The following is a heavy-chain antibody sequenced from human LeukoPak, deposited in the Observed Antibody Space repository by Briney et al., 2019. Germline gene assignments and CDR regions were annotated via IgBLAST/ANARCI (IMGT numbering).Heavy chain of an antibody. CDR1: GFTFSSYW. CDR3: ARDSTSFFDNWGHSSYYLDV. CDR2: IKHDGREK. J-gene: IGHJ6*03. Sequence: PGGSLRLSCAASGFTFSSYWMIWVRQAPGKGLEWVANIKHDGREKYFVDSVKDRFTISRDNARDSLYLQLNSLRAEDTAVYYCARDSTSFFDNWGHSSYYLDVWGKGTTVTVS. D-gene: IGHD7-27*01. V-gene: IGHV3-7*01.